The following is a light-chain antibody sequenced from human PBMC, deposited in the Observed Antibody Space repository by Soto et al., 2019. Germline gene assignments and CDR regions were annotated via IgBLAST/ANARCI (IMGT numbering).Light chain of an antibody. J-gene: IGLJ2*01. V-gene: IGLV1-44*01. Sequence: SVLTQPPSASGTPGQRVTISCSGSISNIGSNTVNWYQQLPGTAPKLLIYSNNQRPSGVPDRFSGSKSGTSASLAISGLQSEDEADYYCAAWDDSLNGVVFGGGTKVTVL. CDR1: ISNIGSNT. CDR2: SNN. CDR3: AAWDDSLNGVV.